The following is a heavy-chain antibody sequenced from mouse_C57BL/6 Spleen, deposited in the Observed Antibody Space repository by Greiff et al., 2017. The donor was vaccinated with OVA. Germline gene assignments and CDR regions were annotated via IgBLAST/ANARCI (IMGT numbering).Heavy chain of an antibody. D-gene: IGHD1-1*01. CDR3: ARGAIYYNGSSYGYFDV. CDR1: GYAFSSYW. V-gene: IGHV1-80*01. Sequence: QVQLKQSGAELVKPGASVTISCKASGYAFSSYWLNWLKQRPGKGLEWIGQFYPGDGDTTFNGKLKGKATLTADKSSSTAYMQRSSLTSEDSAVYVCARGAIYYNGSSYGYFDVWGTGTTVTVSS. CDR2: FYPGDGDT. J-gene: IGHJ1*03.